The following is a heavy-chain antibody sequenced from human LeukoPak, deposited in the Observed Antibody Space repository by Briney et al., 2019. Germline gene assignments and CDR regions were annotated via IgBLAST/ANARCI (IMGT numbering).Heavy chain of an antibody. CDR2: IKQDGSEK. V-gene: IGHV3-7*01. J-gene: IGHJ5*01. CDR3: AREFRSGYNSRWFDY. CDR1: GFTFSNYW. Sequence: GGSLRLSCAASGFTFSNYWMSWVRQAPGEGLEWVANIKQDGSEKWYVDSVKGRFTISRDNAKNSLYLQMNSLRVEDTAVYYCAREFRSGYNSRWFDYWGQGTLVTVSS. D-gene: IGHD6-19*01.